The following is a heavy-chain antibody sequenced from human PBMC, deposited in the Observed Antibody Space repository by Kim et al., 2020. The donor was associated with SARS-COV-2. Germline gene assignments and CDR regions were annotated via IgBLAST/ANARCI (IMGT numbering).Heavy chain of an antibody. CDR3: ARESSGYYYAPSEYFQH. CDR2: INPNSGGT. J-gene: IGHJ1*01. CDR1: GYTFTGYY. V-gene: IGHV1-2*06. D-gene: IGHD3-22*01. Sequence: ASVKVSCKASGYTFTGYYMHWVRQAPGQGLEWMGRINPNSGGTNYAQKFQGRVTMTRDTSISTAYMELSRLRSDDTAVYYCARESSGYYYAPSEYFQHWGQGTLVTVSS.